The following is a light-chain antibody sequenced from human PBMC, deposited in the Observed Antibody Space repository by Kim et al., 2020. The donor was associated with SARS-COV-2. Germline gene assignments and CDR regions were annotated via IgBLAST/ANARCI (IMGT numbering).Light chain of an antibody. CDR1: SSDVGAYNY. J-gene: IGLJ3*02. CDR2: EVS. CDR3: SSYAGSTWV. V-gene: IGLV2-8*01. Sequence: PGQSVPISCTGTSSDVGAYNYVSWYQQHPGKAPKVMIYEVSNRPSGVPDRFSGSKSGNTASLTVSGLQAEDEAVYYCSSYAGSTWVFGGGTQLTVL.